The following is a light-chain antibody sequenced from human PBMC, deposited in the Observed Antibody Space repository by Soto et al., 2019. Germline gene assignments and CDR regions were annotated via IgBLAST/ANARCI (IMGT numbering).Light chain of an antibody. CDR3: AAWDDSVKGPV. Sequence: QCVLTQPPSVSGTPGQRVTISCSGTRFNIGSNTVNWYQQLPGTAPKLLISSNDRRPSGVPDRFSGSKSGTSASLAIRGLQSEDEADYYCAAWDDSVKGPVFGGGTKLTVL. CDR2: SND. V-gene: IGLV1-44*01. CDR1: RFNIGSNT. J-gene: IGLJ2*01.